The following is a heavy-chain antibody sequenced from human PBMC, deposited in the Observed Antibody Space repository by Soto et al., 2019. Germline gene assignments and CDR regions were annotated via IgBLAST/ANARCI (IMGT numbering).Heavy chain of an antibody. J-gene: IGHJ4*02. Sequence: QVQLQQWGAGLLKPSETLSLTCAVYGGSFSGYYWSWIRQPPGKGLEWIGEINHSGSTNYNPSLKSRVTISLHTSNDQFSRKLRSVTAPDTSVYYGARVVLVIASCDYWGKGTLVTLSS. D-gene: IGHD6-13*01. CDR1: GGSFSGYY. CDR2: INHSGST. CDR3: ARVVLVIASCDY. V-gene: IGHV4-34*01.